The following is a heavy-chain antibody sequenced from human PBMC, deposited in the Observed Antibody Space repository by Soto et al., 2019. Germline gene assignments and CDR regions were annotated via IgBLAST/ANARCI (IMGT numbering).Heavy chain of an antibody. V-gene: IGHV3-33*01. CDR1: GFTFSNYG. J-gene: IGHJ4*02. D-gene: IGHD6-6*01. CDR3: ARVGQLVGVFDY. CDR2: IWYDGSNK. Sequence: QVQLVESGGGVVQPGRSLRLSCAASGFTFSNYGMHWVRQAPGKGLEWVTVIWYDGSNKYYADSVKGRFTISRDNSKNTLYLHMNSLRAEDTAVYYCARVGQLVGVFDYWGQGTLVTVSS.